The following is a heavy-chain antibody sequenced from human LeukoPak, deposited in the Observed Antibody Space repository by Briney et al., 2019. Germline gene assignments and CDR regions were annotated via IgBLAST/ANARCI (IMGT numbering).Heavy chain of an antibody. D-gene: IGHD3-10*01. CDR3: ARITYGSTYYFDY. CDR1: GGSISSSNW. Sequence: PSETLSLTCAVSGGSISSSNWWSWVRQPPGKGLEWIGEIYHSGITNYNPSLKSRVTISADKSKNQFSLNLTSVTAADTAVYYCARITYGSTYYFDYWGQGTLVTVSS. V-gene: IGHV4-4*02. J-gene: IGHJ4*02. CDR2: IYHSGIT.